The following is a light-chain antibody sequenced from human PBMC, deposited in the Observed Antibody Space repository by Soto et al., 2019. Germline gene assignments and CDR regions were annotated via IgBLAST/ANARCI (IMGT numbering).Light chain of an antibody. CDR3: QSYDSSLSGSV. CDR2: GNS. CDR1: SFNIGAGYD. Sequence: QSVLTQPPSVSGAPGQRVTISCTGSSFNIGAGYDVHWYQQLPGTAPKLLIYGNSNRPSGVPDRFSGSKSGTSASLAITGLQAEDEADYSCQSYDSSLSGSVFGGGTKLTVL. V-gene: IGLV1-40*01. J-gene: IGLJ2*01.